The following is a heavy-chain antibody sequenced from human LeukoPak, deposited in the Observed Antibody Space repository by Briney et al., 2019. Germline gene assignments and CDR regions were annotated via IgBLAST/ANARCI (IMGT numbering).Heavy chain of an antibody. V-gene: IGHV3-30*02. CDR3: AKDTPTTGYHLDS. D-gene: IGHD1-1*01. CDR1: GFIFSNYD. J-gene: IGHJ4*02. Sequence: GGSLRLSCATSGFIFSNYDMHWVRQAPGKGLEWMAFIRYDGSDKSYADSVKGRFTISRDNSENTLYLQINSLRVEDTAVYYCAKDTPTTGYHLDSWGQGTLVTVSS. CDR2: IRYDGSDK.